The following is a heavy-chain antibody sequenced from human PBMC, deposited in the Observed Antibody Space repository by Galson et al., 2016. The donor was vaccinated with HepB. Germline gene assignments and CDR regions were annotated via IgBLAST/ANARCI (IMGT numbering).Heavy chain of an antibody. CDR1: GASISGSEYY. CDR2: IYYTENT. Sequence: SETLSLTCTVSGASISGSEYYWGWIRQPPGRGLEWIGSIYYTENTYYNPSLKSQVTISVDTSKNQFSLRLNSVTAADTGVYYCATGIVVAGKYYYYYMDVWGKGTTVTVSS. J-gene: IGHJ6*03. CDR3: ATGIVVAGKYYYYYMDV. D-gene: IGHD6-19*01. V-gene: IGHV4-39*01.